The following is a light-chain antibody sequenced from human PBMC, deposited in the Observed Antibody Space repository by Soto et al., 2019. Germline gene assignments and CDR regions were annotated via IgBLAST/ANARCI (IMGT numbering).Light chain of an antibody. Sequence: QSVLTQPPSASGTPGQRVTISCSGSSSNIGDNYLFWYQQLPGAAPKPLIYNNNQRPSGVPDRFSGAKSGYSAALSISGLRSEDEADCPWAAWDDSLSGWVFGGGSKVTVL. J-gene: IGLJ3*02. CDR1: SSNIGDNY. V-gene: IGLV1-47*02. CDR3: AAWDDSLSGWV. CDR2: NNN.